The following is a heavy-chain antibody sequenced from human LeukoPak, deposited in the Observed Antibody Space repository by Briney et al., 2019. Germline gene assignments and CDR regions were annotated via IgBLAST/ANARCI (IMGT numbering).Heavy chain of an antibody. J-gene: IGHJ4*02. V-gene: IGHV3-30-3*02. CDR1: GFTFSSYA. Sequence: GGSLRLSCAASGFTFSSYAMHWVRQAPGKGLEWVAVISYDGSNKYYADSVKGRFTISRDNSKNTLYLQMNSLRAEDTAVYYCAKRGDFWSGYLDYWGQGTLVTVSS. D-gene: IGHD3-3*01. CDR2: ISYDGSNK. CDR3: AKRGDFWSGYLDY.